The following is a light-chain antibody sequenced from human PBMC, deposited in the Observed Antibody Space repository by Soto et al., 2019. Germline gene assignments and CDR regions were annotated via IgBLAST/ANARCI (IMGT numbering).Light chain of an antibody. CDR3: QMYNIYSLT. Sequence: DIQMTQSPSTLSASVGDRVTITCRASQSISPWLAWYQQKPGKAPKLLIYQASTLENGVPSRFSGSGSGTEFTLTISSLQPDDFTTYYCQMYNIYSLTFGQGTKVEIK. J-gene: IGKJ1*01. CDR2: QAS. V-gene: IGKV1-5*03. CDR1: QSISPW.